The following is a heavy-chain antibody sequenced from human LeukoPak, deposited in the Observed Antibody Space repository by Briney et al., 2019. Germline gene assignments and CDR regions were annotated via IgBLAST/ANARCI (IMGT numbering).Heavy chain of an antibody. V-gene: IGHV3-21*01. CDR2: ISSSSSYR. D-gene: IGHD3-10*01. CDR3: ASVFAGTPAYYYYGMDV. CDR1: GFTFSSYS. J-gene: IGHJ6*02. Sequence: PEGSLRLSCAASGFTFSSYSMNWVRQAPGKGLEWVSSISSSSSYRYYADSVKGRFTISRDNAKNSLYLQMNGLRAEDTAVYYCASVFAGTPAYYYYGMDVWGQGTTVTVSS.